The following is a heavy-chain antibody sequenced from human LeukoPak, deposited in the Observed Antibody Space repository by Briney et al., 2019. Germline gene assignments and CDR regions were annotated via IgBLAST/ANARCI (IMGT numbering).Heavy chain of an antibody. V-gene: IGHV4-4*07. CDR3: ARDDPRKDIGRRGGFDP. CDR2: IYTSGST. J-gene: IGHJ5*02. D-gene: IGHD2-15*01. Sequence: SETLSLTCAVYGGSFSGYYWSWIRQPAGKGLEWIGRIYTSGSTNYNPSLKSRVTMSVDTSKNQFSLKLSSMTAADTAVYYCARDDPRKDIGRRGGFDPWGQGTLVTVSS. CDR1: GGSFSGYY.